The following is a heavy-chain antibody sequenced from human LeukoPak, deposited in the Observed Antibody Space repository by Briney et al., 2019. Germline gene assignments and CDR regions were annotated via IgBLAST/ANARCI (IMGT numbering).Heavy chain of an antibody. Sequence: ASVKLSCKTSGYTFGTSGICWVRQAPGQGLEWMGWIRPDFRMTYYAQKVQGRVAMTADTSTRTAYLELRSLRSDDTAMYYCARDGPLGYFQDWGQGTLVTVSS. CDR3: ARDGPLGYFQD. J-gene: IGHJ1*01. CDR1: GYTFGTSG. CDR2: IRPDFRMT. D-gene: IGHD3-10*01. V-gene: IGHV1-18*01.